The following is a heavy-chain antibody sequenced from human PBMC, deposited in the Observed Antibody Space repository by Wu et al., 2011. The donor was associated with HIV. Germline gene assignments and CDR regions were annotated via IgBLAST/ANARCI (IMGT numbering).Heavy chain of an antibody. V-gene: IGHV1-69*15. CDR3: AGDGSSAQLDLYYNHMDV. J-gene: IGHJ6*03. CDR2: IIPIFGTA. Sequence: QVQLVQSGAEVKKPGSSVKVSCKASGGTFSNYAINWVRQAPGQGLEWMGRIIPIFGTANYAQKFQGRVTITADESTTTAYMELSSLRSDDTAVYYCAGDGSSAQLDLYYNHMDVWGKGTTVTVSS. D-gene: IGHD6-6*01. CDR1: GGTFSNYA.